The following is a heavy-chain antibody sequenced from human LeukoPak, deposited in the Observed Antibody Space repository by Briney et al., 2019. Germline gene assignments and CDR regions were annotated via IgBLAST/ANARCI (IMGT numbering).Heavy chain of an antibody. D-gene: IGHD2-21*02. Sequence: GGSLRLSCAASGFTFSSYAMHWVRQAPRKGLEWVAIISYDGSNKFYADSVKGRFTISRDNSKNTLYLQMNSLGPEDTAMYYCAKVAKGNIVVVTALDYWGQGTLVTVSS. CDR1: GFTFSSYA. CDR2: ISYDGSNK. CDR3: AKVAKGNIVVVTALDY. J-gene: IGHJ4*02. V-gene: IGHV3-30*18.